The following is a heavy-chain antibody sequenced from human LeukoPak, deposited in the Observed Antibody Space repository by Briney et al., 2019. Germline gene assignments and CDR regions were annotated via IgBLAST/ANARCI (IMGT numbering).Heavy chain of an antibody. V-gene: IGHV3-66*04. J-gene: IGHJ4*02. CDR1: GFTVSSNY. CDR3: ARHSGSLYYFDY. D-gene: IGHD1-26*01. CDR2: IYSGGST. Sequence: GGSLRLSCAASGFTVSSNYMSWVRQAPGKGLEWVSVIYSGGSTYYADSVKGRFTISRDNPKNTLYLQMNSLRAEDTAVYYCARHSGSLYYFDYWGQGTLVTVSS.